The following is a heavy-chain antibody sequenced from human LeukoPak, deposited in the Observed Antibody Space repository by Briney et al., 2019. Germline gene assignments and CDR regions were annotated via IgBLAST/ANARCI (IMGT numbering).Heavy chain of an antibody. CDR1: GFTFSSYG. CDR2: IWYDGSNK. CDR3: ARYTAMDDYYYCGMDV. D-gene: IGHD5-18*01. J-gene: IGHJ6*02. V-gene: IGHV3-33*01. Sequence: GGSLRLSCAASGFTFSSYGMHWVRQAPGKGLEWVAVIWYDGSNKYYADSVKGRFTISRDNSKNTLYLQMNSLRAEDTAVYYCARYTAMDDYYYCGMDVWGQGTTVTVSS.